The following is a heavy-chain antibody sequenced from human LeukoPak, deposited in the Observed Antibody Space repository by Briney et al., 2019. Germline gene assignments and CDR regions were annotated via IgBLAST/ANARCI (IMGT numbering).Heavy chain of an antibody. Sequence: PGGSLRLSCAASGFTFSSYGMHWVRQAPGKGLEWVAVISYDGSNKYYADSVKGRFTISRDNSKNTLYLQMNSLRAEDTAVYYCAKHPSPGRYSSSWGYNWFDPWGQGTLVTVSS. CDR1: GFTFSSYG. J-gene: IGHJ5*02. CDR2: ISYDGSNK. D-gene: IGHD6-13*01. CDR3: AKHPSPGRYSSSWGYNWFDP. V-gene: IGHV3-30*18.